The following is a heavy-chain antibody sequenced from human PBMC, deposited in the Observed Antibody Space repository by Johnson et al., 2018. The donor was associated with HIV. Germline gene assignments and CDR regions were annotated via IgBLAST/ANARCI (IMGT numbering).Heavy chain of an antibody. CDR1: GFTFSTYG. Sequence: QVQLVESGGGVVQPGRSLRLSCAASGFTFSTYGMHWVRQAPGTGLEWVAVTWYDGSNQYYADSVKGRFSISRDSSTNTLFLHMNTLRAEDTALYYCATHFYDDSGIPAAAFHNWGQGTMVTVSS. D-gene: IGHD3-22*01. CDR2: TWYDGSNQ. V-gene: IGHV3-33*01. CDR3: ATHFYDDSGIPAAAFHN. J-gene: IGHJ3*02.